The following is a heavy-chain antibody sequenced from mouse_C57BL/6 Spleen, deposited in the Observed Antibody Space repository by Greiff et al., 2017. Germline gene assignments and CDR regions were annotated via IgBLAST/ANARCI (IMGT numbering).Heavy chain of an antibody. CDR2: IYPGDGDT. J-gene: IGHJ3*01. D-gene: IGHD2-5*01. CDR1: GYAFSSYW. Sequence: QVQLQQSGAELVKPGASVKISCKASGYAFSSYWMNWVKQRPGKGLEWIGQIYPGDGDTNYNGKFKGKATLTADKSSSPAYMQLSGLTSEDSAVYFCARAYSNGSPWFAYWGQGTLVTVSA. CDR3: ARAYSNGSPWFAY. V-gene: IGHV1-80*01.